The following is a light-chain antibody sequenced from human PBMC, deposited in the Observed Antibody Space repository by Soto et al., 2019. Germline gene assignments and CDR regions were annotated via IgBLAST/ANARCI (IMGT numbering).Light chain of an antibody. CDR2: DVG. CDR3: GSYTRISTVV. Sequence: QSVLTQPASVSGSPGQSITISCTGTSSDIGAYNYVSWYQQHPGKVPKLIIYDVGGRPSGISNRFSGSKSGNTASLTISGLQAEDEADYYCGSYTRISTVVFGGGTKVTVL. CDR1: SSDIGAYNY. V-gene: IGLV2-14*03. J-gene: IGLJ3*02.